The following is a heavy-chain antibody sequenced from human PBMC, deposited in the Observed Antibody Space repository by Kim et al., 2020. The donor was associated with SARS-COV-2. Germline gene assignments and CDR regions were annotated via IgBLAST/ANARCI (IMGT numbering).Heavy chain of an antibody. CDR3: ATARRDGYNVDY. CDR2: IIPILGIA. CDR1: GGTFSSYT. J-gene: IGHJ4*02. Sequence: SVKVSCKASGGTFSSYTISWVRQAPGQGLEWMGRIIPILGIANYAQKFQGRVTITADKSTSTAYMELSSLRSEDTAVYYCATARRDGYNVDYWGQGTLVTVSS. V-gene: IGHV1-69*02. D-gene: IGHD5-12*01.